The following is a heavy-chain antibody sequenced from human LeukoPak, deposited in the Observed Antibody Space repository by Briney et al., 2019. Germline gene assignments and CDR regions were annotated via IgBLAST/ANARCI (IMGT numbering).Heavy chain of an antibody. V-gene: IGHV5-51*01. CDR3: ARHSGSLS. Sequence: PGESLKISCKASGYTFTTYCIGWVRQMPGQGLEWMGFIYPGDSDTRYSPSFQGQVTISADKSIHTADLQSHTLQASDTAIYYCARHSGSLSWGQGTLVTVSS. D-gene: IGHD3-10*01. CDR2: IYPGDSDT. CDR1: GYTFTTYC. J-gene: IGHJ4*02.